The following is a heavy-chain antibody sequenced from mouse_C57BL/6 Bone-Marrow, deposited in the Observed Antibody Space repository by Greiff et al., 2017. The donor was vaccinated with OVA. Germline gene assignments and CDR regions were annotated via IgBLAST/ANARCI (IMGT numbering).Heavy chain of an antibody. CDR2: ISSGGSYT. D-gene: IGHD2-1*01. CDR1: GFTFSSYG. CDR3: ARRSYGNYRDY. Sequence: EVQGVESGGDLVKPGGSLKLSCAASGFTFSSYGMSWVRQTPDKRLEWVATISSGGSYTYYPDSVKGRFTISRDNAKNTLYLQMSSLKSEDTAMYYCARRSYGNYRDYWGQGTTLTVSS. J-gene: IGHJ2*01. V-gene: IGHV5-6*01.